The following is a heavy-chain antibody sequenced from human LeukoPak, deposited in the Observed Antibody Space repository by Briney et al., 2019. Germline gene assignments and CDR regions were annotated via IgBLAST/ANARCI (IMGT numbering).Heavy chain of an antibody. CDR1: GGSISSYY. V-gene: IGHV4-59*01. Sequence: SETLSLTCTVSGGSISSYYWSWIRQPPGKGLEWIGYIYYSGSTNYNPSLKSRVTISVDTSKNQFSLKLSSVTAADTAVYYCARSYYDFWSGYYPRFDPWGQGTLVTVSS. CDR3: ARSYYDFWSGYYPRFDP. J-gene: IGHJ5*02. D-gene: IGHD3-3*01. CDR2: IYYSGST.